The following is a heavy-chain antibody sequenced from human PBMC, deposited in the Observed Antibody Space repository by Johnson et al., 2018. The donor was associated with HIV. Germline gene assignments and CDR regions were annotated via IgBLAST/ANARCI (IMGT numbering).Heavy chain of an antibody. J-gene: IGHJ3*02. D-gene: IGHD6-13*01. CDR3: ARDRGRSSWLDAFDI. V-gene: IGHV3-7*01. CDR1: GFTFSSYW. CDR2: IKQDGSEK. Sequence: MLLVESGGGLVQPGGSLRLSCAASGFTFSSYWMSWVRQAPGKGLEWVANIKQDGSEKYYVDSVKGRFTISRDNAKNSLYLQMNSLRAEDTAVYYCARDRGRSSWLDAFDIWGQGTMVTVSS.